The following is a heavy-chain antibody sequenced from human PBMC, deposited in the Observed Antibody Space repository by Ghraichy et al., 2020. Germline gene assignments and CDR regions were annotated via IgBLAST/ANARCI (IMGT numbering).Heavy chain of an antibody. J-gene: IGHJ6*02. CDR1: GFTFSSYS. CDR2: ISSSSSTI. Sequence: GGSPRLSCAASGFTFSSYSMNWVRQAPGKGLEWVSYISSSSSTIYYADSVKGRFTISRDNAKNSLYLQMNSLRDEDTAVYYCARDRPTRVVLRLYYYYGMDVWGQGTTVTVSS. V-gene: IGHV3-48*02. CDR3: ARDRPTRVVLRLYYYYGMDV. D-gene: IGHD2-15*01.